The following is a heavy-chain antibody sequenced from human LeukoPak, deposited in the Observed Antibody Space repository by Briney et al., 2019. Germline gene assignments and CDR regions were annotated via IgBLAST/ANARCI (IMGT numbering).Heavy chain of an antibody. Sequence: GGSLRLSCAASGFTFSSYGMHWVRQAPGKGLEWVAVIWYDGSNKYYADPVKGRFTISRDNSKNTLYLQMNSLRTEDTAVYYCARLSHSSSWYYFDYWGQGTLVTVSS. V-gene: IGHV3-33*01. CDR2: IWYDGSNK. J-gene: IGHJ4*02. CDR3: ARLSHSSSWYYFDY. D-gene: IGHD6-13*01. CDR1: GFTFSSYG.